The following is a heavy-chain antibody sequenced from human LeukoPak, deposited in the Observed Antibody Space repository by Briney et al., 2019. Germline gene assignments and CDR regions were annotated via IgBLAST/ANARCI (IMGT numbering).Heavy chain of an antibody. CDR2: INSDGSST. Sequence: PGGSLRLSCAASGFTFSSYWMHWVRQAPGKGLVWVSRINSDGSSTSYADSVKGRFTISRDNAKNTPYLQMNSLRAEDTAVYYCARERYEAPYYYYYYMDVWGKGTTVTVSS. CDR3: ARERYEAPYYYYYYMDV. D-gene: IGHD2-2*01. CDR1: GFTFSSYW. J-gene: IGHJ6*03. V-gene: IGHV3-74*01.